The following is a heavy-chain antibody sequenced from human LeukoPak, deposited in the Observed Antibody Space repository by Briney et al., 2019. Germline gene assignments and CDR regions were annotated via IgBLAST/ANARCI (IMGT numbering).Heavy chain of an antibody. CDR2: INHSGST. CDR1: GGSFSGYY. Sequence: PSETLSLTCAVYGGSFSGYYWSWIRQPPGKGLEWIGEINHSGSTNYNPSLKSRVTISVDTSKNQFSLKLSSVTAADTAVYYCARAFDDYYDSAFDIWGQGTMVTVSS. CDR3: ARAFDDYYDSAFDI. J-gene: IGHJ3*02. D-gene: IGHD3-22*01. V-gene: IGHV4-34*01.